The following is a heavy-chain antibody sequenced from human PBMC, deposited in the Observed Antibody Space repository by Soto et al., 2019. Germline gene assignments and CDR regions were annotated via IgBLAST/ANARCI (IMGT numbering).Heavy chain of an antibody. CDR1: GGTFSSYA. CDR3: ARDDSSSSENTAIVPYYFDY. D-gene: IGHD6-6*01. CDR2: IIPIFGTA. Sequence: QVQLVQSGAEVKKPGSSVKVSCKASGGTFSSYAISWVLQAPGQVLEWMVGIIPIFGTANYAQKFQGRVTITADKSTSTAYKELSSLRSEVTAVYYCARDDSSSSENTAIVPYYFDYWGQGTLVTVSS. J-gene: IGHJ4*02. V-gene: IGHV1-69*06.